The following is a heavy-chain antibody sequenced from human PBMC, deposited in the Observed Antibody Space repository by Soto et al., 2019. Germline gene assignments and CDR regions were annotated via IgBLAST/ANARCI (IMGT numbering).Heavy chain of an antibody. D-gene: IGHD3-22*01. J-gene: IGHJ4*02. Sequence: PGGSLRLSCAASGFTFSSYSMNWVRQAPGKGLEWVSYISSSSSTIYYADSVKGRFTISRDNAKNSLYLQMNSLRAEDTAVYYCAREPYYYDSSGYHFDYWGQGTLVTVSS. CDR2: ISSSSSTI. CDR3: AREPYYYDSSGYHFDY. CDR1: GFTFSSYS. V-gene: IGHV3-48*01.